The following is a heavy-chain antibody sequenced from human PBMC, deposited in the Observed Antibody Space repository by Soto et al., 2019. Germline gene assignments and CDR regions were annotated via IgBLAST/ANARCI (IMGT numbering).Heavy chain of an antibody. V-gene: IGHV5-51*01. CDR2: VYPRDSDT. CDR3: ARPPLPGYSIHFNS. CDR1: GYIFIDYW. Sequence: GESLKISCKASGYIFIDYWIGWVRQMPGKGLEWMGIVYPRDSDTRYSPSFQGQVTISADGSTGTAFLQWRSLKASDTALYYCARPPLPGYSIHFNSWGQGTLVTVS. D-gene: IGHD2-15*01. J-gene: IGHJ4*02.